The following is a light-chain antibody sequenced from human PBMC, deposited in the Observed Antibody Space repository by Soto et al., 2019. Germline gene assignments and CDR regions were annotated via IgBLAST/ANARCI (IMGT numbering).Light chain of an antibody. V-gene: IGLV2-14*01. J-gene: IGLJ1*01. Sequence: QSALTQPASVSGSPGQSITISCTGTSSDVGAYNYVSWYQQHPGKAPKLMIYDVSNRPSGVSNRFSGSKSGSTASLTISGLQAEDEADYYCSSYTSNNTPHVFGTGTKLTVL. CDR2: DVS. CDR3: SSYTSNNTPHV. CDR1: SSDVGAYNY.